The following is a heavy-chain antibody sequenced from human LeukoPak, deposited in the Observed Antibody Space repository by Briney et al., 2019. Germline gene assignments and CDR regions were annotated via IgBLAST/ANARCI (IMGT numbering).Heavy chain of an antibody. D-gene: IGHD2/OR15-2a*01. CDR2: INSNGGST. CDR3: ARDTFYGGNFYYYMDV. Sequence: ASVKVSCKASGYTFTSYYMHWVRQAPGQGLEWLGIINSNGGSTSYAQKFQGRVTMTRDTSTSTVYMELSSLRSEDTAVYYCARDTFYGGNFYYYMDVWGKGTTVTVSS. V-gene: IGHV1-46*01. CDR1: GYTFTSYY. J-gene: IGHJ6*03.